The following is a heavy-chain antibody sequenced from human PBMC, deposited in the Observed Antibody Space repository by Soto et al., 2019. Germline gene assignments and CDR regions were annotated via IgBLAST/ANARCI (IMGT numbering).Heavy chain of an antibody. D-gene: IGHD3-3*01. CDR3: AKDMGDYDFWSGYNY. J-gene: IGHJ4*02. V-gene: IGHV3-30*18. CDR1: GFTFSSYG. Sequence: GGSLRLSCAASGFTFSSYGMHWVRQAPRKGLEWVAVISYDGSNKYYADSVKGRFTISRDNSKNTLYLQMNSLRAEDTAVYYCAKDMGDYDFWSGYNYWGQGTLVTVSS. CDR2: ISYDGSNK.